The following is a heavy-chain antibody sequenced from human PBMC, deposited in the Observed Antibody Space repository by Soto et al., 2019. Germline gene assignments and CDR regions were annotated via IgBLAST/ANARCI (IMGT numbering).Heavy chain of an antibody. CDR3: AGDKGAAAGTWYYYYGMDV. CDR1: GGSISSYY. D-gene: IGHD6-13*01. CDR2: IYYSGST. V-gene: IGHV4-59*01. J-gene: IGHJ6*02. Sequence: SETLSLTCTVSGGSISSYYWSWIRQPPGKGLEWIGYIYYSGSTNYNPSLKSRVTTSVDTSKNQFSLKLSSVTAADTAVYYCAGDKGAAAGTWYYYYGMDVWGQGTTVTVSS.